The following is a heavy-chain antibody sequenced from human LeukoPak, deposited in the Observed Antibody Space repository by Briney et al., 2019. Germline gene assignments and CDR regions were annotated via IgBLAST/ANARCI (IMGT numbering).Heavy chain of an antibody. J-gene: IGHJ4*02. D-gene: IGHD1-7*01. V-gene: IGHV2-5*02. CDR1: GFSLITSGVG. CDR3: AHRLGQRRDWNYGKFDY. CDR2: IYWDDDK. Sequence: SGPTLVNPTQTLTLTCTFSGFSLITSGVGVGLIRQPPGKALEWLALIYWDDDKRYSPFLKSRLTISKDTSKNQVVLTMTNMDPVDTATYFCAHRLGQRRDWNYGKFDYWGQGTLVMVSS.